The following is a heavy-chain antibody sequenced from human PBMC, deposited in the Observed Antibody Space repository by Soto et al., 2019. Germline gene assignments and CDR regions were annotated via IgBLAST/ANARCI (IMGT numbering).Heavy chain of an antibody. J-gene: IGHJ4*02. D-gene: IGHD3-22*01. CDR2: ISGSGGST. Sequence: GGSLRLSCAASGFTFSSYAMSWVRQAPGKGLEWVSAISGSGGSTYYADSVKGRFTISRDNSKNTLYLQMNSLRAEDTAVYYCAKDQYYYDSSGAYYFDYWGQGTLVTGSS. V-gene: IGHV3-23*01. CDR1: GFTFSSYA. CDR3: AKDQYYYDSSGAYYFDY.